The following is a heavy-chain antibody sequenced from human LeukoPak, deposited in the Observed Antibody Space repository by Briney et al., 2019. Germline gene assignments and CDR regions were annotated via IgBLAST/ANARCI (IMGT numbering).Heavy chain of an antibody. Sequence: PSETLSLTCTVSGGSISSGNYYWTRIRQPAGKGLELIGRIYTSGSTSYNPSLKSRVTISVDTSRNQFSLKLSSVTAADTAVYYCAREHNFWSDYYRDTYYFDYWGQGTLVTVSS. CDR2: IYTSGST. V-gene: IGHV4-61*02. CDR1: GGSISSGNYY. J-gene: IGHJ4*02. D-gene: IGHD3-3*01. CDR3: AREHNFWSDYYRDTYYFDY.